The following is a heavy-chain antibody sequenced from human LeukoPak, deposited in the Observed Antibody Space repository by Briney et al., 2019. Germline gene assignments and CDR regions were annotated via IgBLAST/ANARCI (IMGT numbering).Heavy chain of an antibody. J-gene: IGHJ4*02. D-gene: IGHD3-16*01. CDR1: GFTVSSNY. CDR3: ARSRYDYIWGIDY. Sequence: GSLILSCAASGFTVSSNYMSWVRQAPGKGLEWVSVIYSGGSTNYADSVKGRFTISRDNAKNTLYLQMNSLRDEDTAVFYCARSRYDYIWGIDYWGQGTLVTISS. V-gene: IGHV3-53*01. CDR2: IYSGGST.